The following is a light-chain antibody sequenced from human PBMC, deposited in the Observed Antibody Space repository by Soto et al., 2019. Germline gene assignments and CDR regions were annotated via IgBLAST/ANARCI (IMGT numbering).Light chain of an antibody. CDR3: QQYHNWPIT. CDR1: QSVSSN. CDR2: DAS. V-gene: IGKV3-15*01. Sequence: EIVSTQSPGTLSLSPGGRASLSCRASQSVSSNLAWHQQKPGQAPRILMYDASTRATGIPARFSGSGSGTEFTLTISSLQSEDFAVYYCQQYHNWPITFGQGTRLEIK. J-gene: IGKJ5*01.